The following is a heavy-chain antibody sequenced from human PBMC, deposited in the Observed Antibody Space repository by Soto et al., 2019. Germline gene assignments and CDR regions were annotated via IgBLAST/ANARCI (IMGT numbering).Heavy chain of an antibody. J-gene: IGHJ4*02. CDR2: ISGSGGST. D-gene: IGHD3-3*01. V-gene: IGHV3-23*01. CDR3: AKSFDDFWSGYNQYYFDY. CDR1: GFSFSSHA. Sequence: GGSLRLSCAASGFSFSSHAMSWVRQAPGKGLEWVSAISGSGGSTYYADSVKGRFTISRDNSKNTLYLQMNSLRAEDTAVYYCAKSFDDFWSGYNQYYFDYWGQGTLVTVSS.